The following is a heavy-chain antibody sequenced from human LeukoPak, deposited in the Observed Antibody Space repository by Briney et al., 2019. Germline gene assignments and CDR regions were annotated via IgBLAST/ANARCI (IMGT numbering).Heavy chain of an antibody. CDR2: ISYDGSNK. V-gene: IGHV3-30*18. CDR1: GFTFSSYG. Sequence: GRSLRLSCAASGFTFSSYGMHWVRQAPGKGLEWVAVISYDGSNKYYADSVKGRFTISRDNSKNTLYLQMNSLRAEDTAVYYCAKDIPDIVVVPAAPDVWGQGTTVTVSS. CDR3: AKDIPDIVVVPAAPDV. D-gene: IGHD2-2*01. J-gene: IGHJ6*02.